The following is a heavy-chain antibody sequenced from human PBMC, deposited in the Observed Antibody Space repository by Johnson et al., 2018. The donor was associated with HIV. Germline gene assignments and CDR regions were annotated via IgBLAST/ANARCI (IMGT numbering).Heavy chain of an antibody. D-gene: IGHD2-21*01. CDR1: GFTFSSYA. V-gene: IGHV3-30*04. CDR2: ISYDGSNK. Sequence: QVQLVESGGGVVQPGRSLRLSCAASGFTFSSYAMHWARQAPGKGLEWVAVISYDGSNKYYADSVKGRFTISRDNSKNTLYLQMNSLRAEDTAVYYCARDRTRHIVVVILDAFDIWGQGTMVTVSS. CDR3: ARDRTRHIVVVILDAFDI. J-gene: IGHJ3*02.